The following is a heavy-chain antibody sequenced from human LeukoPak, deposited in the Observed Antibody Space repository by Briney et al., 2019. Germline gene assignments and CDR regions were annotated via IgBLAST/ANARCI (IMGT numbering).Heavy chain of an antibody. V-gene: IGHV1-2*02. D-gene: IGHD2-2*01. CDR2: INPNSGGT. CDR3: ARGGYCSSTSCYGPTSY. Sequence: ASVKVSCKASGYTFTGYYMHWVRQAPGQGLEWMGWINPNSGGTNYAQKFQGRVTMTRDTSISTAYMELSRLRSDDTAVYYCARGGYCSSTSCYGPTSYWGHGTLVTVSS. J-gene: IGHJ4*01. CDR1: GYTFTGYY.